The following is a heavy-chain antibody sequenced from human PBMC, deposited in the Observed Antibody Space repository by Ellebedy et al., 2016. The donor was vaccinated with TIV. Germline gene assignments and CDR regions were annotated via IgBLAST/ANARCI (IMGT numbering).Heavy chain of an antibody. Sequence: SETLSLTCVISGDSVSTDIGWNWIRQFPSRGLEWLGRTYYRSKWNNDYAVSLKSRITINPDTSKNQFSLQLNSVIPDDTAVYYCARGWFGSGMGVWGQGTTVTVSS. D-gene: IGHD3-16*01. J-gene: IGHJ6*02. CDR3: ARGWFGSGMGV. CDR1: GDSVSTDIG. CDR2: TYYRSKWNN. V-gene: IGHV6-1*01.